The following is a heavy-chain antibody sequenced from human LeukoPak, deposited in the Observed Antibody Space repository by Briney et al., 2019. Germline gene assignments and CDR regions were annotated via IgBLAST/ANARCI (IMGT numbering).Heavy chain of an antibody. CDR2: IYYSGST. Sequence: SETLSLTCTVSGGSISSYYWSWIRQPPGKGLEWIGYIYYSGSTNYKSSLKSRVTISVDTSKNQFSLKLSSVTAADTAVYYCARGTGGYDILTGYPKYYFDYWGQGTLVTVSS. CDR3: ARGTGGYDILTGYPKYYFDY. CDR1: GGSISSYY. V-gene: IGHV4-59*12. D-gene: IGHD3-9*01. J-gene: IGHJ4*02.